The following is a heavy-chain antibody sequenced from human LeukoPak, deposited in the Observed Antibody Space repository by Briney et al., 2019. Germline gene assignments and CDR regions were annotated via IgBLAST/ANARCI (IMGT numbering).Heavy chain of an antibody. CDR3: ARGYRTLVRYYYGMDV. J-gene: IGHJ6*02. D-gene: IGHD1-14*01. Sequence: SGTLSLTCAVYGGSFSGYYWSWIRQPPGKGLEWIGEINHSGSTNYNPSLKSRVTISVDTSKNQFSLKLSSVTAADTAVYYCARGYRTLVRYYYGMDVWGQGTTVTVSS. V-gene: IGHV4-34*01. CDR1: GGSFSGYY. CDR2: INHSGST.